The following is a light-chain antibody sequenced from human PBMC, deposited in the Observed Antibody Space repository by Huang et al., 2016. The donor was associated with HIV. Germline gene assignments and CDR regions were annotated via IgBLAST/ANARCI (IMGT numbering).Light chain of an antibody. V-gene: IGKV3-15*01. CDR2: GAS. J-gene: IGKJ5*01. CDR3: QQYNNWFT. Sequence: EIVMTQSPATLSVSPGKRATLTCRASQSVWDTLAWYQQKPGQAPRLLVYGASTRATGGPGRFSGSGSGTEFTLTITSLLSEDFASYYCQQYNNWFTFGQGTRLEIK. CDR1: QSVWDT.